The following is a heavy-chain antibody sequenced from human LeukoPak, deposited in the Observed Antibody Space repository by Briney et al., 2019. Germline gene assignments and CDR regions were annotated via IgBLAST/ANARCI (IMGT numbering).Heavy chain of an antibody. CDR3: ARLLTYCSSTSCHFDY. CDR1: GGSISSSNYY. J-gene: IGHJ4*02. CDR2: IYYSGIT. Sequence: SETLSLTCTVSGGSISSSNYYWGWIRQPPGKGLEWIGSIYYSGITYYNPSLKSRVTISVETSNNQFSLKLSSVTAADTAMYYYARLLTYCSSTSCHFDYWGQGTLVTVSS. V-gene: IGHV4-39*01. D-gene: IGHD2-2*01.